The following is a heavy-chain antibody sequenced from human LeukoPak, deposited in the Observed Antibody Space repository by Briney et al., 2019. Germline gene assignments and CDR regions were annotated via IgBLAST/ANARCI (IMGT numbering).Heavy chain of an antibody. D-gene: IGHD5-18*01. V-gene: IGHV3-30-3*01. Sequence: GGSLRLSCAASGLTFSSYAIHWVRQAPGKGLELVAVISYDGSNKYYADSVKGRFTISRDNSRNTLYLQMNSLRAEDTAVYYCAIEFRLIQLSFDYWGQGILVTVSS. CDR2: ISYDGSNK. J-gene: IGHJ4*02. CDR3: AIEFRLIQLSFDY. CDR1: GLTFSSYA.